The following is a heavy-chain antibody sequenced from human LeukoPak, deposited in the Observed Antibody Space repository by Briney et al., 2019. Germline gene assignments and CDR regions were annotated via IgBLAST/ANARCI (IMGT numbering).Heavy chain of an antibody. D-gene: IGHD3-10*01. CDR2: IYTSGST. J-gene: IGHJ4*02. CDR3: ARRSELLWFGESAYYFDY. CDR1: GGSISSGNYY. Sequence: SQTLSLTCTVSGGSISSGNYYWNWIRQPAGKGLEWIGRIYTSGSTNYNPSLKSRVTISVDTSKNQFPLKLSSVTAADTAVYYCARRSELLWFGESAYYFDYWGQGTLVTVSS. V-gene: IGHV4-61*02.